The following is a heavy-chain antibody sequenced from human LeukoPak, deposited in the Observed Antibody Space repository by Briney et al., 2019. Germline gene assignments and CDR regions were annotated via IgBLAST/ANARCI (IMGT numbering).Heavy chain of an antibody. CDR2: IYYSGST. V-gene: IGHV4-39*01. J-gene: IGHJ4*02. Sequence: PSETLSLTCTVSGGSISSSSYSWGWIRQPPGKGLEWIGSIYYSGSTYYNPSLKSRVTISVDTSKNQFSLKLSSVTAADTAVYYCARQDFYYDSSGYLDYWGQGTLVTVSS. CDR1: GGSISSSSYS. CDR3: ARQDFYYDSSGYLDY. D-gene: IGHD3-22*01.